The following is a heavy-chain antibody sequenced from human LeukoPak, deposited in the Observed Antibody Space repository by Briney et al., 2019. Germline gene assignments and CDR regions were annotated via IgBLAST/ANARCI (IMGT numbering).Heavy chain of an antibody. V-gene: IGHV4-59*01. CDR2: IYYSGST. Sequence: SETLSLTCTVSGGSISSYYWSWIRQPPGKGLEWIGYIYYSGSTNYHPSLKSRVTISVDTSKNQFSLRLSSVTAADTAVYYCARVTGYVMEDYFDYWGQGTLVTVSS. CDR3: ARVTGYVMEDYFDY. CDR1: GGSISSYY. D-gene: IGHD6-13*01. J-gene: IGHJ4*02.